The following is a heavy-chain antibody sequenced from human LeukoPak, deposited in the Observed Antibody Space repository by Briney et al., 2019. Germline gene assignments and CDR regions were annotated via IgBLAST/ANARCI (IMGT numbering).Heavy chain of an antibody. CDR2: INWNGGGT. Sequence: GGSMILSCAANGFTFKDYGMHWVRQPQGKGLEWVYSINWNGGGTDYADSVKGRFTISRDNAKNSLYLQLSSLRPEDTALYYCAKHMRATNTYSFFGLAVWGQGTTVTVSS. CDR3: AKHMRATNTYSFFGLAV. CDR1: GFTFKDYG. V-gene: IGHV3-9*01. J-gene: IGHJ6*02. D-gene: IGHD1-26*01.